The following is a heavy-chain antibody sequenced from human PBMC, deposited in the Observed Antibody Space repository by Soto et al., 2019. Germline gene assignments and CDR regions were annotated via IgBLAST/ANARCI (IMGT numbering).Heavy chain of an antibody. CDR1: GFTFSSYA. V-gene: IGHV3-23*01. D-gene: IGHD3-22*01. J-gene: IGHJ3*02. CDR3: AKDFPTMIVDPDAFDI. Sequence: GGSLRLSCAASGFTFSSYAMSWVRQAPGKGLEWVSAISGSGGSTYYADSVKGRFTISRDNSKNTLYLQMNSLRAEDTAVYYCAKDFPTMIVDPDAFDIWGQGTMVTVSS. CDR2: ISGSGGST.